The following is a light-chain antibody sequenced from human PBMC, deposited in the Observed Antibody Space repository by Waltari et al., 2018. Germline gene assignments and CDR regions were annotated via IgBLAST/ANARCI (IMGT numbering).Light chain of an antibody. J-gene: IGLJ2*01. V-gene: IGLV2-14*01. CDR2: EVS. Sequence: QSALTQPASVSGSPGPSITIPCTGTSSDVGGYNYVSWYQQHPGKDPQPMIYEVSNRPSGVSDRFSGSKSGNTASLTIAGLQGEDEADYYCSSYTSSSTLVVFGGGTKLTVL. CDR3: SSYTSSSTLVV. CDR1: SSDVGGYNY.